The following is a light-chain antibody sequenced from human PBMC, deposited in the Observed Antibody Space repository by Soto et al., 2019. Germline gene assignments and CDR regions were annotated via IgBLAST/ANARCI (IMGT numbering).Light chain of an antibody. V-gene: IGLV1-47*01. J-gene: IGLJ2*01. Sequence: QSVLTQPPSASGPPGQTVTISCSGSSSNIGRAYIYWYQHLPGTAPKLLIYRNNQRPSGVPDRFSASKSGTSASLAISGLRSEDDADYYCAAWDDSLVVFGGGTKVTVL. CDR1: SSNIGRAY. CDR3: AAWDDSLVV. CDR2: RNN.